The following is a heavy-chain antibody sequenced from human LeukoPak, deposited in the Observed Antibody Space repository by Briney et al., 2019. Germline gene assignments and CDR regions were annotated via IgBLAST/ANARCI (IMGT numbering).Heavy chain of an antibody. CDR1: GYTFTSYG. J-gene: IGHJ6*02. D-gene: IGHD2-2*01. V-gene: IGHV1-18*01. Sequence: ASVKVSCKASGYTFTSYGISWVRQAPGQGLEWMGWISAYNGNTNCAQKLQGRVTMTTDTSTSTAYMELRSLRSDDTAVYYCAREVPAARRGGYYYYGMDVWGQGTTVTVSS. CDR2: ISAYNGNT. CDR3: AREVPAARRGGYYYYGMDV.